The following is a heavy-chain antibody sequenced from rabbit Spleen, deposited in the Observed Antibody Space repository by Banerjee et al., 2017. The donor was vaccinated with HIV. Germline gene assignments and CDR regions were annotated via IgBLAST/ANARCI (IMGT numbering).Heavy chain of an antibody. D-gene: IGHD7-1*01. CDR3: ARDTGTSFSSYGMDL. CDR1: GFSFSSSYW. J-gene: IGHJ6*01. Sequence: QSLEESGGDLVKPGASLTLTCTASGFSFSSSYWLCWVRQAPGKGLEWIACIYGGSGASTYYASWAKGRLTISKTSSTTVTLQMTSLTVADTATYFCARDTGTSFSSYGMDLWGQGTLVTVS. V-gene: IGHV1S40*01. CDR2: IYGGSGAST.